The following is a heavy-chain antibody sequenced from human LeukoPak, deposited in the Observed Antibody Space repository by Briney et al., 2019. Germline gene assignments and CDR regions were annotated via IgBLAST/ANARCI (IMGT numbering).Heavy chain of an antibody. CDR2: INPNSGGT. J-gene: IGHJ4*02. CDR1: GYTFTGYY. V-gene: IGHV1-2*02. Sequence: ASVKVSCKASGYTFTGYYMHWVRQAPGQGLEWMGWINPNSGGTNCAQKLQGRVTMTRDTSISTAYMELSRLRSDDTAVYYCARGRIAVARNPFDYWGQGTLVTVSS. CDR3: ARGRIAVARNPFDY. D-gene: IGHD6-19*01.